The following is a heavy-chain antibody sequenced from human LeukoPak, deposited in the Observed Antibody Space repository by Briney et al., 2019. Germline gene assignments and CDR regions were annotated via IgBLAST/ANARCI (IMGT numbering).Heavy chain of an antibody. J-gene: IGHJ5*02. CDR3: ARSAYISVVPAAILFYWFDP. D-gene: IGHD2-2*01. CDR1: GGTFSSYA. CDR2: IIPIFGTA. Sequence: EASVKVSCKASGGTFSSYAISWARQAPGQGLEWMGGIIPIFGTANYAQKFQGRVTITADESTSTAYMELSSLRSEDTAVYYCARSAYISVVPAAILFYWFDPWGQGTLVTVSS. V-gene: IGHV1-69*13.